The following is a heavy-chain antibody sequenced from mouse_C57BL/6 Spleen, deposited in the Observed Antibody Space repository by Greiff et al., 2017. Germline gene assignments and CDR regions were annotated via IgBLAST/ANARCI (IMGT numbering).Heavy chain of an antibody. J-gene: IGHJ4*01. Sequence: VPLQQSGAELVRPGASVKLSCTASGFNIKDDYMHWVKQRPEQGLEWIGWIDPENGDTEYASKFQGKATITADTSSNTAYLQLSSLTSEDTAVYYCTFYYGSSYAMDYWGQGTSVTVSS. D-gene: IGHD1-1*01. CDR3: TFYYGSSYAMDY. CDR2: IDPENGDT. CDR1: GFNIKDDY. V-gene: IGHV14-4*01.